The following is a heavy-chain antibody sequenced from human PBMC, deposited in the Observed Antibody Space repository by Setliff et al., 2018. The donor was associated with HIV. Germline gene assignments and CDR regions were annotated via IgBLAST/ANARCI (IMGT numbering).Heavy chain of an antibody. Sequence: PGGSLRLSCTASGFTFGDYAMSWVRQAPGKGLEWVGFIRSKAYGGTTEYAASVKGRFTLSRDNVKNSLYLQMNSLRAEDTAVYYCARETYYDYGWGSRQDLIDYWGQGTLVTVSS. CDR1: GFTFGDYA. J-gene: IGHJ4*02. V-gene: IGHV3-49*04. CDR2: IRSKAYGGTT. D-gene: IGHD3-16*01. CDR3: ARETYYDYGWGSRQDLIDY.